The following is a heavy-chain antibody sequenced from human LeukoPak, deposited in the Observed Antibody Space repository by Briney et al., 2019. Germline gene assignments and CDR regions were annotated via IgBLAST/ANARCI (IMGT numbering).Heavy chain of an antibody. CDR3: ARAGPPFYYYYGMDV. CDR2: IKQDGSEK. CDR1: GFTFSSYW. J-gene: IGHJ6*04. V-gene: IGHV3-7*03. Sequence: GGSLRLSCAASGFTFSSYWMSWVRQAPGKGLEGLANIKQDGSEKYYVDSVKGRFTISRDNAKNSLYLQMNSLRAEDTAVYYCARAGPPFYYYYGMDVWGKGTTVTVSS. D-gene: IGHD3-10*01.